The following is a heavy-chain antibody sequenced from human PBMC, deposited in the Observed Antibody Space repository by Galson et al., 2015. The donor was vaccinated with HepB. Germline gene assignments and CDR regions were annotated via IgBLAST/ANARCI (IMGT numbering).Heavy chain of an antibody. Sequence: SLRLSCAASGFTVTNNYMGWVRQTPGKGLEWVSIVYAGDTTFYADSVRGRFTISRDNSKNTLFLQMNSLRAEDTAVYFCAGLQYKYDRSGYRTNWFDPWGQGTLVTVSS. CDR3: AGLQYKYDRSGYRTNWFDP. CDR2: VYAGDTT. CDR1: GFTVTNNY. D-gene: IGHD3-22*01. J-gene: IGHJ5*02. V-gene: IGHV3-66*02.